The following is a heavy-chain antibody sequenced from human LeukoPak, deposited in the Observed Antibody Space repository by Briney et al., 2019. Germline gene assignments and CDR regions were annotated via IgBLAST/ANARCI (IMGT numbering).Heavy chain of an antibody. J-gene: IGHJ5*02. D-gene: IGHD2-15*01. CDR3: ARPLSLGYCSGGSCYGRGAWFDR. CDR1: GGSFSGYY. V-gene: IGHV4-34*01. CDR2: INHSGST. Sequence: SETLSLTCAVYGGSFSGYYWNWIRQSPGKGLEWIGEINHSGSTNYNPSLKSRVTISVDTSKNQFSLKLRSVTAADTAVYYCARPLSLGYCSGGSCYGRGAWFDRWGRGTLVTVSS.